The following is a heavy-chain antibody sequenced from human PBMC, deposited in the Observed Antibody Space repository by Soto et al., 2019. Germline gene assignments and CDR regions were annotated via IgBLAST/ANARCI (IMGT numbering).Heavy chain of an antibody. Sequence: SETLSLTCTVSGGSISSGGYYWSWIRQHPGKGLEWIGYIYYSGSTYYNPSLKSRVTISVDTSKNQFSLKLSSVTAADTAVYYCARDSLAYDSSGYHYYYYGMDVWGQGTTVTVSS. V-gene: IGHV4-31*03. D-gene: IGHD3-22*01. CDR3: ARDSLAYDSSGYHYYYYGMDV. J-gene: IGHJ6*02. CDR2: IYYSGST. CDR1: GGSISSGGYY.